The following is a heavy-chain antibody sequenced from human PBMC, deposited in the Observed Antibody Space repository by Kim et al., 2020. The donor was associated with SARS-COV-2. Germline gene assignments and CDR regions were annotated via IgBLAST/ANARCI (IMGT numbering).Heavy chain of an antibody. V-gene: IGHV3-23*01. D-gene: IGHD3-10*01. J-gene: IGHJ4*02. CDR3: AKGSPLLSFGAH. CDR1: GFTFSSTA. CDR2: ISGSGGST. Sequence: GGSLRLSCAASGFTFSSTAMSWVRQAPGKGLEWLSAISGSGGSTYYADSVKGRFTISRDNSKNTLYLQMNSRRAEDTAVYYCAKGSPLLSFGAHWGQGTLVTVSS.